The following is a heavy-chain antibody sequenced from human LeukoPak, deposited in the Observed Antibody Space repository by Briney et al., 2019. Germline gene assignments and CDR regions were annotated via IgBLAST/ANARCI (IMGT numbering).Heavy chain of an antibody. CDR2: IYTSGST. Sequence: SETLSLTCTVSGGSISSYYWSWIRQPPGKGLEWIGYIYTSGSTNYNPSLKSRVTISVDTSKNQFSLKLSSVTAADTVVYYCARSGSGYGSGSYVRYWGQGTLVTVSS. J-gene: IGHJ4*02. D-gene: IGHD3-10*01. CDR1: GGSISSYY. V-gene: IGHV4-4*09. CDR3: ARSGSGYGSGSYVRY.